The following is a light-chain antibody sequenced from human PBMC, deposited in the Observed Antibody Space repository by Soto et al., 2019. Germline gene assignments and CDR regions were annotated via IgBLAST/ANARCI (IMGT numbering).Light chain of an antibody. Sequence: EIVLTQSPGTLSLSPWEIATLSCRASQSVSSYLAWYQQKPGQAPRLLIYDASNRATGIPARFSGSGSGTDFTLTISSLEPEDFAVYYCQQRSNWFITFGQGTRLEIK. J-gene: IGKJ5*01. CDR1: QSVSSY. CDR2: DAS. V-gene: IGKV3-11*01. CDR3: QQRSNWFIT.